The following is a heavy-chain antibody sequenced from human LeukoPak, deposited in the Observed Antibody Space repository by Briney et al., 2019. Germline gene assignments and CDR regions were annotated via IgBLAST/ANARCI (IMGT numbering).Heavy chain of an antibody. Sequence: ASVKVSCKASGYTFTSYYMHWVRQAPGQGLEWMGIINPSGGSTSYAQKFQGRVTMTRDMSTSTVYMELSSLRSEDTAVYYCARGVEMATIRPLGYYYMDVWGKGTTVTISS. D-gene: IGHD5-24*01. J-gene: IGHJ6*03. V-gene: IGHV1-46*01. CDR3: ARGVEMATIRPLGYYYMDV. CDR2: INPSGGST. CDR1: GYTFTSYY.